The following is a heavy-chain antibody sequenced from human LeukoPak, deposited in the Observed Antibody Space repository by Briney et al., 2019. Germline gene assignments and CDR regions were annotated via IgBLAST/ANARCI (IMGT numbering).Heavy chain of an antibody. J-gene: IGHJ4*02. CDR2: INPNSGGT. CDR3: ARDSCSSTSCYWGNFDY. CDR1: GYTFTGYY. Sequence: ASVKVSCKASGYTFTGYYMHLVRQAPGQGLEWMGWINPNSGGTNYAQKFQGRVTMTRDTSISTAYMELSRLRSDDTAVYYCARDSCSSTSCYWGNFDYWGQGTLVTVSS. D-gene: IGHD2-2*01. V-gene: IGHV1-2*02.